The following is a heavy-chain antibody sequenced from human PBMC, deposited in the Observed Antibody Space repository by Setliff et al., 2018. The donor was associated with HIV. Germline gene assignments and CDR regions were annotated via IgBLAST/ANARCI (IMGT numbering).Heavy chain of an antibody. Sequence: PSETLSLTCAVSGGSISSSSFYWGWVRQPPGKGLEWIGTIYYSGSTYYSPSLKRRLTISVDTSKTQLSLQLSSVTAADTAVYYCARMPSDNDSNWLPWYFDLWGRGTLVTVSS. D-gene: IGHD6-13*01. CDR3: ARMPSDNDSNWLPWYFDL. J-gene: IGHJ2*01. CDR1: GGSISSSSFY. V-gene: IGHV4-39*01. CDR2: IYYSGST.